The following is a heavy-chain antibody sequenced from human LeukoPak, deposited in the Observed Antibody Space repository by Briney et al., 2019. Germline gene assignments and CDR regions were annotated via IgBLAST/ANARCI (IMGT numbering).Heavy chain of an antibody. Sequence: VASVNVSCKASGYSFTGYYMQWVRQAPGPGLEWMGWINPNSGGTNYAQQFQGKVTMTRDTSISTAYMELSRLRSDDTAVYYCARDWGIVGATVWFDTWGERNLVTVSS. D-gene: IGHD1-26*01. J-gene: IGHJ5*02. V-gene: IGHV1-2*02. CDR1: GYSFTGYY. CDR3: ARDWGIVGATVWFDT. CDR2: INPNSGGT.